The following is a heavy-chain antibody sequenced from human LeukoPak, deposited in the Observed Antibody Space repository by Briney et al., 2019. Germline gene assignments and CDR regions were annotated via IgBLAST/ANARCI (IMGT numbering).Heavy chain of an antibody. CDR1: GFTVSSDH. V-gene: IGHV3-53*01. J-gene: IGHJ4*02. Sequence: PGGSLRLSCAASGFTVSSDHMSWVRQAPGKGLEWVSVIYAGGSTYYADSVKGRFTISRDNFKNTLFLQMNSLRAEDTAVYYCARVWELSFDYWGRGALVTVSS. CDR3: ARVWELSFDY. D-gene: IGHD1-26*01. CDR2: IYAGGST.